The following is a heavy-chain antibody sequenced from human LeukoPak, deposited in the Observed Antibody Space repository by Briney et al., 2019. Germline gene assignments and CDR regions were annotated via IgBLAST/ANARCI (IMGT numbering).Heavy chain of an antibody. CDR1: GGTFSSYA. Sequence: SEKLSCKASGGTFSSYAISWVRQAPGQGLEWMGRTIPNLGIANYAQKFQGRVTIIADKSTSTAYMELSSLTLEDTAVYYCARFVVPAAMRATDYYYYGMDVWGQGTTVTVSS. CDR3: ARFVVPAAMRATDYYYYGMDV. D-gene: IGHD2-2*01. CDR2: TIPNLGIA. V-gene: IGHV1-69*04. J-gene: IGHJ6*02.